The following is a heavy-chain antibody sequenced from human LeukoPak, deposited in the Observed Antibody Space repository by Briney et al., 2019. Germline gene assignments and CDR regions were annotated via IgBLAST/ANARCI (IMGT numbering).Heavy chain of an antibody. CDR2: INHSGST. CDR3: ARRIAAAGTDYFDY. CDR1: GGSFSGYY. V-gene: IGHV4-34*01. D-gene: IGHD6-13*01. J-gene: IGHJ4*02. Sequence: SETLSLTCAVYGGSFSGYYWSWIRQPPGKGLEWIGEINHSGSTNYNPSLKSRVTISVDTSKNQFSLKLSSVTAADTAVYYCARRIAAAGTDYFDYWGQGTLVTVSS.